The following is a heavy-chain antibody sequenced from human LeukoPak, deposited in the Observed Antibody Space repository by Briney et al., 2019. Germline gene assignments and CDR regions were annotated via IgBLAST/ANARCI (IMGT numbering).Heavy chain of an antibody. CDR1: GYTFTSYG. CDR2: ISAYNGNT. J-gene: IGHJ4*02. D-gene: IGHD5-18*01. CDR3: ARADIYYSSNDY. Sequence: ASVKVSCKASGYTFTSYGISWVRQAPGQGLEWMGWISAYNGNTNYAQKFQGRVTMTRDTSISTAYMELSRLRSGDTAVYYCARADIYYSSNDYWGQGTLVTVSS. V-gene: IGHV1-18*01.